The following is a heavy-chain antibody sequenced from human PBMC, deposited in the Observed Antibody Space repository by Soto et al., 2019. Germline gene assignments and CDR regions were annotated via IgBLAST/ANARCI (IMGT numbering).Heavy chain of an antibody. CDR1: GGTFSSYA. Sequence: SVKVSCKASGGTFSSYAISWVRQAPGQGLEWMGGIIPIFGTANYAQKFQGRVTITADESTSTAYMELSSLRSEDTAVYYCARGNIAAAGTRYYYYGMDVWGQGTTVTVSS. J-gene: IGHJ6*02. V-gene: IGHV1-69*13. CDR3: ARGNIAAAGTRYYYYGMDV. CDR2: IIPIFGTA. D-gene: IGHD6-13*01.